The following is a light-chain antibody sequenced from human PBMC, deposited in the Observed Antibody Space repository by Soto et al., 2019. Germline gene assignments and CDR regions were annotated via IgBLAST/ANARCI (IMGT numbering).Light chain of an antibody. J-gene: IGKJ4*01. V-gene: IGKV3-20*01. CDR2: GAS. CDR1: QSVSSSY. CDR3: KQYGTSPLT. Sequence: EIVLTQSPGTLSLSPGERATLSCRASQSVSSSYLAWYQQKPGQAPRLLIYGASSSATGIPDRFSGSGSATDFTFTISRLEPEDFAVYYCKQYGTSPLTIGGGTKVEIK.